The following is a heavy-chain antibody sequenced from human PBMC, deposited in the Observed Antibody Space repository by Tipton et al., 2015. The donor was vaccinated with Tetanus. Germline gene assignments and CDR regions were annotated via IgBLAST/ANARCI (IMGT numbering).Heavy chain of an antibody. J-gene: IGHJ5*02. CDR1: GFTFSSYA. V-gene: IGHV3-23*01. CDR2: ISGSGGTT. CDR3: ARDQGGGRVVRLNWLDP. D-gene: IGHD6-6*01. Sequence: SLRLSCAASGFTFSSYAMSWVRQAPGKGLEWVSGISGSGGTTNYADSVKGRFTTSRDNSKNTLYLQMNSLRAEDTAVYYCARDQGGGRVVRLNWLDPWGQGTLVTVSS.